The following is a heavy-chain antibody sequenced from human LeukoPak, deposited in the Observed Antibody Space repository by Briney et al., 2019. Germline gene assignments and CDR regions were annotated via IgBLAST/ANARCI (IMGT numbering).Heavy chain of an antibody. Sequence: PGGSLRLSCSASGFTFSRYAMHWVRQAPGKGLEYVSAISSNGGSTYYADSVKGRFTISRDNSKNMLYLQMNSLRAEDTAVYYCARLPAYYYGMDVWGQGTTVTVSS. CDR2: ISSNGGST. CDR3: ARLPAYYYGMDV. V-gene: IGHV3-64*04. CDR1: GFTFSRYA. J-gene: IGHJ6*02.